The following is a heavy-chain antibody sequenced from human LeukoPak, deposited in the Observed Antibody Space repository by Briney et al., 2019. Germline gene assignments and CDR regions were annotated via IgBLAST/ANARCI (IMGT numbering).Heavy chain of an antibody. CDR1: GFTFSSYA. V-gene: IGHV3-23*01. Sequence: GGSLRLSCAASGFTFSSYAMSWVRQAPGKGLEWVSAISGSGGSTYYADSVKGRFTISRDNSKNTLYLQMNSLRAEDTAVYYCARDLYSSGAEYYFDYWGQGTLVTVSS. CDR2: ISGSGGST. J-gene: IGHJ4*02. CDR3: ARDLYSSGAEYYFDY. D-gene: IGHD6-19*01.